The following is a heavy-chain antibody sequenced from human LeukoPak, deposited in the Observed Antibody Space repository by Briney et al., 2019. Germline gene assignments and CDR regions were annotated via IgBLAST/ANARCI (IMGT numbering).Heavy chain of an antibody. CDR2: IYPSGNT. CDR3: ARSWRYDSSIPDALDI. D-gene: IGHD3-22*01. V-gene: IGHV4-38-2*01. J-gene: IGHJ3*02. CDR1: GYSISSAYY. Sequence: SETPSLTCAVSGYSISSAYYWGWIRQPPGKGLEWIGSIYPSGNTYYNPSLKSRVTMSLDTSKNQFSLKLSSVTAADTAIYYCARSWRYDSSIPDALDIWGQGTMVTVSS.